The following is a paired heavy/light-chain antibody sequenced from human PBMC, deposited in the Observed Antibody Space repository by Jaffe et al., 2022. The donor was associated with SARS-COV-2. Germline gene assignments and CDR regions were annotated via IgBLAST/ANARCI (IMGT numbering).Light chain of an antibody. J-gene: IGKJ4*01. V-gene: IGKV4-1*01. Sequence: DILMTQSPDSLAVSLGERATINCKSSQFVLSSSNNKNYLAWYQQKPGQPPKLLVYWASTRESGVPDRFSGSGSGTDFTLTISSLQAEDVAVYYCQQYYNSPITFGGGTKVEIK. CDR2: WAS. CDR1: QFVLSSSNNKNY. CDR3: QQYYNSPIT.
Heavy chain of an antibody. Sequence: QITLRESGPSLVKPTQTLTLTCTFSGFSLSTSLVGVGWIRRPPGRALEFLALIYSNGATRHSPSLKNRVTITKDSSKNQVVLVMTNMDPADTGTYYCAHRREDCSATTCYAFDIWGQGTMVTVSS. D-gene: IGHD2-15*01. V-gene: IGHV2-5*01. CDR2: IYSNGAT. CDR1: GFSLSTSLVG. CDR3: AHRREDCSATTCYAFDI. J-gene: IGHJ3*02.